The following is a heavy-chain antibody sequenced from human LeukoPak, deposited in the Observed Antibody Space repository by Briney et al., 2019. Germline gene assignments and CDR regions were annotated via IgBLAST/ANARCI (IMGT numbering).Heavy chain of an antibody. CDR3: ASGGYSYGFDY. CDR1: GGSISSYY. J-gene: IGHJ4*02. Sequence: SETLSLTCTVSGGSISSYYWSWVRQPAGKGLEWIGRIYTSGSTNYNPSLKSRVTMSVDTSKNQFPLKLSSVTAADTAVYYCASGGYSYGFDYWGQGTLVTVSS. D-gene: IGHD5-18*01. V-gene: IGHV4-4*07. CDR2: IYTSGST.